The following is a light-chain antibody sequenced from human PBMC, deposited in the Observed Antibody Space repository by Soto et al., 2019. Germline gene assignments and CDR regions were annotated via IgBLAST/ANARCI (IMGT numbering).Light chain of an antibody. Sequence: EIVMTQSPATLSVSPGERATLSCRASQSVSSNLAWYQQKPGQAPRLLIYGASTRATGIPVRFSGSGSGTGFTLTISSLQSEDFAVYYCQQYNDWPPLTFGGGTKVEIK. J-gene: IGKJ4*01. CDR3: QQYNDWPPLT. CDR2: GAS. V-gene: IGKV3-15*01. CDR1: QSVSSN.